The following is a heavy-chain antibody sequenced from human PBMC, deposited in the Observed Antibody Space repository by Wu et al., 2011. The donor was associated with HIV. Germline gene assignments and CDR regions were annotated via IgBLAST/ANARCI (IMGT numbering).Heavy chain of an antibody. CDR2: IIPIFGTA. Sequence: QVQLVQSGAEVKKPGASVKVSCKASGYPFTSYGITWVRQAPGQGLEWMGRIIPIFGTANYAQKFQGRVTITADESTSTAYMELSSLRSEDTAVYYCARATGTTSPYYYYYMDVWGKGTTVTVSS. CDR1: GYPFTSYG. CDR3: ARATGTTSPYYYYYMDV. J-gene: IGHJ6*03. D-gene: IGHD1-1*01. V-gene: IGHV1-69*13.